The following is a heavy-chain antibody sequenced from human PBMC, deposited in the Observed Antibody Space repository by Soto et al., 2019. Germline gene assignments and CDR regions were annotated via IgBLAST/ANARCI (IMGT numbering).Heavy chain of an antibody. Sequence: GGSLRLSCAASGFIFKSYWMHWVRQAPGKGLEWVSRIKGDGGVTDSAESVKGRFTISRDNAKNTLYLQMNSLKVEDTAVYYCARDYPYYYDTNCYFPLLHCGRRPLVP. CDR2: IKGDGGVT. D-gene: IGHD3-22*01. V-gene: IGHV3-74*01. J-gene: IGHJ1*01. CDR1: GFIFKSYW. CDR3: ARDYPYYYDTNCYFPLLH.